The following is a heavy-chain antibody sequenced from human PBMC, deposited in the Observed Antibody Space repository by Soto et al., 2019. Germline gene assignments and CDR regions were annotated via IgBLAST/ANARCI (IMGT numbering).Heavy chain of an antibody. D-gene: IGHD3-3*01. CDR1: EDSFCRGGSY. V-gene: IGHV4-31*03. Sequence: SGTLSLPCTVSEDSFCRGGSYCNWIRRRQAKALEWMGYILYSGSFYYTPSLRGRVMMSADTSKNQFYLRLSSVTAADTAVYYCARAPETPTIFGVVRPYFFNHWGQGTLVTVS. CDR2: ILYSGSF. J-gene: IGHJ4*02. CDR3: ARAPETPTIFGVVRPYFFNH.